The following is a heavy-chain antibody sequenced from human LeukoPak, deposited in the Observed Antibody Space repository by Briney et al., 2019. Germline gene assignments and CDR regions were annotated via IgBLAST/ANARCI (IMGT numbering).Heavy chain of an antibody. D-gene: IGHD2-2*01. Sequence: PGGSLRLSCAASGFTFSSYSMNWVRQAPGKGLEWVSSISSSSSYIYYADSVKGRFTISRDNAKNSLYLQMNSLRDEDTAVDYCARGFCSSTSCYAFDIWGQGTMVTVSS. CDR3: ARGFCSSTSCYAFDI. J-gene: IGHJ3*02. CDR1: GFTFSSYS. CDR2: ISSSSSYI. V-gene: IGHV3-21*01.